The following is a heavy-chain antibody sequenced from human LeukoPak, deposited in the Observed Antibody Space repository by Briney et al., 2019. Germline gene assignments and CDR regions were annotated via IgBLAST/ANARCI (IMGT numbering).Heavy chain of an antibody. Sequence: SETLSLTCTVSGGPISSSSYYWGWIRQPPGKGLEWIGSIYYSGSTYYNPSLKSRVTISVDTSKNQFSLKLSSVTAADTAVYYCARVWGWFDPWGQGTLVTVSS. CDR2: IYYSGST. CDR3: ARVWGWFDP. V-gene: IGHV4-39*07. J-gene: IGHJ5*02. CDR1: GGPISSSSYY. D-gene: IGHD3-16*01.